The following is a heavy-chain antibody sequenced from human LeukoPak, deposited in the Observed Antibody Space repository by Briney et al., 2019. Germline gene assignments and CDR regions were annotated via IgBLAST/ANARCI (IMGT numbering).Heavy chain of an antibody. J-gene: IGHJ5*02. V-gene: IGHV3-30*18. Sequence: GRSLRPSYAASGFTFSSYGMHWVRQAPGKGLEWVAVISYDGSNKYYADSVKGRFTISRDNSKNTLYLQMNSLRAEDTAVYYCAKDRDSSSYNWFDPWGQGTLVTVSS. CDR3: AKDRDSSSYNWFDP. D-gene: IGHD6-13*01. CDR2: ISYDGSNK. CDR1: GFTFSSYG.